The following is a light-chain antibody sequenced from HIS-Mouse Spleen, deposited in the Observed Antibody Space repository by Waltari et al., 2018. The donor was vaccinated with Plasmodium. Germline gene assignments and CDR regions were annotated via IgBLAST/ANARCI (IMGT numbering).Light chain of an antibody. V-gene: IGLV8-61*01. J-gene: IGLJ2*01. Sequence: QTVVTQEPSFSVSPGGTVTLTCGLSSGSVSTSYYPSWNQQTPGQAPRTLIYSTNPRSSGVPDRFAGSILGNKAALTITGDQADDASDYYCVLYMGSGIWVFGGGTKLTVL. CDR2: STN. CDR1: SGSVSTSYY. CDR3: VLYMGSGIWV.